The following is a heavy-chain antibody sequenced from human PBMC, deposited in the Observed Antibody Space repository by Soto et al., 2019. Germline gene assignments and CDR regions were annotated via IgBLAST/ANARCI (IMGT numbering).Heavy chain of an antibody. V-gene: IGHV4-39*01. J-gene: IGHJ5*02. CDR3: ARHVWDFWSGNKPGWFDP. CDR1: GGSISSSSYY. Sequence: SETLSLTCTVSGGSISSSSYYWGWIRQPPGKGLEWIGSIYYSGSTYYNPSLKSRVTISVDTSKNQFSLKLSSVTAADTAVYYCARHVWDFWSGNKPGWFDPWGQGTLVTVSS. CDR2: IYYSGST. D-gene: IGHD3-3*01.